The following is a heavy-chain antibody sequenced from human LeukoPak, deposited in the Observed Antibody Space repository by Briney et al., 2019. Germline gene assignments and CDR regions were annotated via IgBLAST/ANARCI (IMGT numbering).Heavy chain of an antibody. CDR1: GFNFNNSC. Sequence: KSGGSLRLSCAASGFNFNNSCMRWAPQAPGRGRVWVIRIKSRTDRWTTDYAARANGRFTISRYESKNTLYLQMSSLKTDDTAVYCCTTESCAFDIWGEGTMLTVYS. CDR3: TTESCAFDI. CDR2: IKSRTDRWTT. V-gene: IGHV3-15*01. J-gene: IGHJ3*02.